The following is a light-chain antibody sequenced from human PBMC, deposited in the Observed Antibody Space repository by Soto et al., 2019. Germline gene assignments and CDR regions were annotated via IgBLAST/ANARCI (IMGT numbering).Light chain of an antibody. CDR2: DAS. Sequence: DIPMTQSPSSLSASVGDRVTITCQASQDISNILYWYQQKPGKAPKLLIYDASEFETGVPSRFSGSGSGTDFTFTISGLQPEDIATYYCLQYDHFPITFGPGTKVHVK. V-gene: IGKV1-33*01. J-gene: IGKJ3*01. CDR3: LQYDHFPIT. CDR1: QDISNI.